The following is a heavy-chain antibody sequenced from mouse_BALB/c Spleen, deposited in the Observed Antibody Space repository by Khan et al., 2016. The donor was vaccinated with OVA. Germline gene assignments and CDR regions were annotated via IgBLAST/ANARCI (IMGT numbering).Heavy chain of an antibody. CDR2: ISSLAYSI. J-gene: IGHJ4*01. CDR3: VRWAMDY. Sequence: EVELVESGGGLVQPGGSRKLSCAASGFTFSDYGMAWVRQATGKGPEWVAFISSLAYSIYYADTVTGRFTISRENAKNTLYLEMSSRRSEDTAMYFCVRWAMDYWGQGTSVTVSS. CDR1: GFTFSDYG. V-gene: IGHV5-15*02.